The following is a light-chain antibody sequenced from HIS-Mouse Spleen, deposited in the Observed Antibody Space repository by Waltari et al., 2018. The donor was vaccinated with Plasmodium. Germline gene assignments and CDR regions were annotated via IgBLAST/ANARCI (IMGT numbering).Light chain of an antibody. CDR3: YSTDSSGNHRV. Sequence: SYELTQPPSVSVSPGQTARITCSGDALPKKYAYWYQQKSGQAPVLVIYEDSKQPSGFPERISGSSSGTMATLNISGAQVEDEAEYYCYSTDSSGNHRVCGGGTKLTVL. CDR1: ALPKKY. V-gene: IGLV3-10*01. CDR2: EDS. J-gene: IGLJ3*02.